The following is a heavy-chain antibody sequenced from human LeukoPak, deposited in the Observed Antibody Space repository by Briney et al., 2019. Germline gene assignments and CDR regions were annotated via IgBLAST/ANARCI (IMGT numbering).Heavy chain of an antibody. V-gene: IGHV3-7*01. CDR2: IKGDGSEK. J-gene: IGHJ4*02. Sequence: PGGSLRLSCAASGFTFSTYWMSWVRQAPGKGLEWVANIKGDGSEKYYVDSVKGRFVISRDNAKSEVYLQMNSLRAEDTAMYYCARYCSSTSCSDYWGQGALVTVSS. CDR1: GFTFSTYW. D-gene: IGHD2-2*01. CDR3: ARYCSSTSCSDY.